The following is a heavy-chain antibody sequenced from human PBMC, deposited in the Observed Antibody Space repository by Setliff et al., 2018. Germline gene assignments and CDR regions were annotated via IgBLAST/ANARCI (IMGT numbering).Heavy chain of an antibody. CDR1: GDTFNTYT. CDR3: ARGKMDVVAVAGKYCVMDV. J-gene: IGHJ6*02. V-gene: IGHV1-69*13. Sequence: SVKVSCKVSGDTFNTYTLSWVRQAPGHGLEWMGGIIPMFRTGKYAQRFQGRVTITADESTTTAYMELSSLRVEDTAIYYCARGKMDVVAVAGKYCVMDVWGQGTTVTVSS. CDR2: IIPMFRTG. D-gene: IGHD6-19*01.